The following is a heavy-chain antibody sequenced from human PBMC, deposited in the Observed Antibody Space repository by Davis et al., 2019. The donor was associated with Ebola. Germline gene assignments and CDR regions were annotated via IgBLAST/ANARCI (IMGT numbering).Heavy chain of an antibody. Sequence: GESLKISCAASGFTFSDYYMSWLRQAPGKGLEWVSYISSSGSTIYYADSVKGRFTISRDNAKNSLYLQMNSLRAEDTAVYYCARWFRGSRVYYGMDVWGQGTTVTVSS. D-gene: IGHD3-10*01. J-gene: IGHJ6*02. V-gene: IGHV3-11*01. CDR1: GFTFSDYY. CDR3: ARWFRGSRVYYGMDV. CDR2: ISSSGSTI.